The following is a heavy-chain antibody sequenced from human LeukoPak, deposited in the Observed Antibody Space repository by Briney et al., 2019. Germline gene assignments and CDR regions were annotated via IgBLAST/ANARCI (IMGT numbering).Heavy chain of an antibody. Sequence: SETLSLTCTVSGGSISSYYWSWDRQPPGKGLEWIGYIYYSGSTNYNPSLKSRVTISVDTSKNQFSLKLSSVTAADTAVYYCARLPGFRDAFDIWGQGTMVTVSS. CDR1: GGSISSYY. V-gene: IGHV4-59*08. CDR2: IYYSGST. J-gene: IGHJ3*02. CDR3: ARLPGFRDAFDI.